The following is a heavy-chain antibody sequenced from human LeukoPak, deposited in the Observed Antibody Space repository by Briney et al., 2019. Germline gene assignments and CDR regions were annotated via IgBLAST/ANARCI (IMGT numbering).Heavy chain of an antibody. Sequence: ASVKVSCKASGDTFSTYDVNWVRQAPGQGLEWMGWVNPKSGHTAYTQKFQGRVTMTSDTSTAFLELSSLRFEDTAVYFCARGVVGGTTVGPWGLGTLVTVSS. CDR2: VNPKSGHT. CDR1: GDTFSTYD. CDR3: ARGVVGGTTVGP. V-gene: IGHV1-8*01. J-gene: IGHJ5*02. D-gene: IGHD1-7*01.